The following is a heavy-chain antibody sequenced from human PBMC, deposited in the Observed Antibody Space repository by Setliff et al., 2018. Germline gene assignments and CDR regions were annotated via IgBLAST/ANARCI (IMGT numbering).Heavy chain of an antibody. CDR2: MYSSGSI. J-gene: IGHJ4*02. V-gene: IGHV4-4*07. CDR3: ARDRSYYASGSFTKWFDY. CDR1: GGSISNYY. D-gene: IGHD3-10*01. Sequence: SETLSLTCTVSGGSISNYYWSWIRQPAGKGLECIGRMYSSGSIYYNPSLKSRVTMSVDTSKNQFSLKLRSVTAADTATYYCARDRSYYASGSFTKWFDYWGQGALVTVSS.